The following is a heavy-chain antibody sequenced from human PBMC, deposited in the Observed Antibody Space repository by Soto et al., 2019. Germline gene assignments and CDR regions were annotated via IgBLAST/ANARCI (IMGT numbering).Heavy chain of an antibody. CDR2: ISDSGTT. D-gene: IGHD2-2*01. J-gene: IGHJ5*02. CDR1: GFTFRTYA. V-gene: IGHV3-23*01. CDR3: AKGGEGSCSRTSCLYFSDS. Sequence: EVQLLDSGGGLVQPGGSLRLSCAASGFTFRTYAMSWVRQAPGKGLEWVSTISDSGTTYYANSVKGRFTISRDNSRNTLDLQMNSLSVEDTAVYYCAKGGEGSCSRTSCLYFSDSWGQGTLVTVSS.